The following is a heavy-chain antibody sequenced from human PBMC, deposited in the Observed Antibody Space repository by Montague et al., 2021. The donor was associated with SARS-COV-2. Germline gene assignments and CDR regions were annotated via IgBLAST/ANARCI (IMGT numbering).Heavy chain of an antibody. J-gene: IGHJ4*02. Sequence: LSLTCAVYGGSFSGYYWSWIRQAPGKGLEWVSYISSSSSFRNYADSVKGRFTISRDNAKNSLYLQMNSLRAEDTAVYFCGRARITFFGVVIGPLDYWGQGTLVTVSS. CDR3: GRARITFFGVVIGPLDY. CDR1: GGSFSGYY. CDR2: ISSSSSFR. V-gene: IGHV3-11*05. D-gene: IGHD3-3*01.